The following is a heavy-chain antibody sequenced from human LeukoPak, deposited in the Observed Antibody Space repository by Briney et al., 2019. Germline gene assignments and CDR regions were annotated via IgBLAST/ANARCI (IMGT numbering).Heavy chain of an antibody. Sequence: SQTLSLTCAISGDSVFSNTAAWNWIRQSPSRGLEWLGRTYYRSKWYQDYAVSVKSRITISPYTSKNQFSLQLKSMTPEDTAVYYCVMDTGFDFDYWGQGTLVTVSS. CDR2: TYYRSKWYQ. CDR3: VMDTGFDFDY. CDR1: GDSVFSNTAA. D-gene: IGHD5-12*01. J-gene: IGHJ4*02. V-gene: IGHV6-1*01.